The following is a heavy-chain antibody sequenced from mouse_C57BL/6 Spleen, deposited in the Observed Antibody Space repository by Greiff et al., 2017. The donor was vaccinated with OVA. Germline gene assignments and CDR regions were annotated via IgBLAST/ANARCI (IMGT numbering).Heavy chain of an antibody. Sequence: QVQLQQPGAELVRPGSSVKLSCKASGYTFTSYWMHWVKQRPIQGLEWIGNIDPSDSETHYNQKFKDKATLTVDKSSSTAYMQLSSLTSEGSAVYYCARGGYGGDYWGQGTTLTVSS. D-gene: IGHD1-1*01. V-gene: IGHV1-52*01. CDR1: GYTFTSYW. J-gene: IGHJ2*01. CDR2: IDPSDSET. CDR3: ARGGYGGDY.